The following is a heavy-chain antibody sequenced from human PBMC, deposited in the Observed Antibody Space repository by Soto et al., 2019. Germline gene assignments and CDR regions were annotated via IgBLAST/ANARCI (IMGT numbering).Heavy chain of an antibody. CDR2: IIPIFGTA. Sequence: QVQLVQSGAEVKKPGSSVKVSCKASGGTFSSYAISWVRQAPGQGLEWMGGIIPIFGTANYAQKFQGRVTITADESTSTAYMELSSLRSEDTAVYYCAREVAVAGELHSGDWFDPWGQGTLVTVSS. CDR3: AREVAVAGELHSGDWFDP. V-gene: IGHV1-69*12. J-gene: IGHJ5*02. CDR1: GGTFSSYA. D-gene: IGHD6-19*01.